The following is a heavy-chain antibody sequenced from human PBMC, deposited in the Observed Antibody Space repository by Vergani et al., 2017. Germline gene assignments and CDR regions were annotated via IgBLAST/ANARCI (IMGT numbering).Heavy chain of an antibody. CDR2: IYSGDET. CDR1: GSTVSGNY. Sequence: VHLVESGGGVVQPGGSLRLSCAASGSTVSGNYMTWVRQAPGKGLEWVSHIYSGDETYYADSVKGRVTISRDTSKNTLHLQINNLRVEDTAVYYCARGNDYGSGTYVDPWGQGTLVTVSS. V-gene: IGHV3-66*02. D-gene: IGHD3-10*01. CDR3: ARGNDYGSGTYVDP. J-gene: IGHJ5*02.